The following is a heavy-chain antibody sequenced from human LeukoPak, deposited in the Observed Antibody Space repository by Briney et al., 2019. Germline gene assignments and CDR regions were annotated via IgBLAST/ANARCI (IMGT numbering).Heavy chain of an antibody. CDR3: ARTYCSSTSCFRNWFDP. CDR1: GGTFSSYA. Sequence: VKVSKASGGTFSSYAISWVRQAPGQGLEWMGGIIPIFGTANYAQKFQGRVTITTDESTSTAYMELSSLRSEDTAVYYCARTYCSSTSCFRNWFDPWGQGTLVTVSS. D-gene: IGHD2-2*01. CDR2: IIPIFGTA. J-gene: IGHJ5*02. V-gene: IGHV1-69*05.